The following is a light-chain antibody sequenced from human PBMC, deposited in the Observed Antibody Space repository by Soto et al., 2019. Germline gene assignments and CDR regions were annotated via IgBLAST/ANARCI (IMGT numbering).Light chain of an antibody. V-gene: IGKV3-15*01. CDR2: GAT. CDR1: QSISSN. CDR3: QQYQDWPPLT. J-gene: IGKJ4*01. Sequence: EIVMTQSPATLSVFPGERATLSCRASQSISSNLAWYQHKPGQAPRLLILGATTRATAIPARFSGSGSGTEFTLTISSLQSEDFAVCYCQQYQDWPPLTFGGGTKVEIK.